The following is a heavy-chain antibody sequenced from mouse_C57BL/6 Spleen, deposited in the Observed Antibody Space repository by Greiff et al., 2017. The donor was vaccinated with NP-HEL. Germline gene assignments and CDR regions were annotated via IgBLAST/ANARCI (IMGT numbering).Heavy chain of an antibody. CDR3: ARHEVPYGNYDYYAMDY. V-gene: IGHV1-62-2*01. D-gene: IGHD2-1*01. Sequence: QVQLQQSGAELVKPGASVKLSCKASGYTFTEYTIHWVKQRSGQGLEWIGWFYPGSGSIKYNEKFKDKATLTADKSSSTVYMELSRLTSEDSAVYFCARHEVPYGNYDYYAMDYWGQGTSVTVSS. CDR1: GYTFTEYT. J-gene: IGHJ4*01. CDR2: FYPGSGSI.